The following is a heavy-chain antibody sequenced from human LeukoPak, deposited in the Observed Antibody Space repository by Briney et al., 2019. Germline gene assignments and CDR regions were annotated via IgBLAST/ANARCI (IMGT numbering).Heavy chain of an antibody. CDR2: INPSGGST. Sequence: ASVKVSCKASGYTFTSYYMHWVRQAPGQGLEWMGIINPSGGSTSYAQKFQGRVTMTRDTSTSTVYMVLSSLRSEDTAVYYCARDGQGILTGLYYYYYYMDVWGKGTTVTVSS. CDR1: GYTFTSYY. J-gene: IGHJ6*03. CDR3: ARDGQGILTGLYYYYYYMDV. D-gene: IGHD3-9*01. V-gene: IGHV1-46*01.